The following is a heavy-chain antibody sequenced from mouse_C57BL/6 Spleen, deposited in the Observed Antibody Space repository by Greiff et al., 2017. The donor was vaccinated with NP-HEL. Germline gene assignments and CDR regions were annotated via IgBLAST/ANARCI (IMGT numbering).Heavy chain of an antibody. CDR3: ARSDAYYSNYGWFAY. J-gene: IGHJ3*01. Sequence: QVQLQQSGTELVKPGASVKLSCKASGYTFTSYWMHWVKQRPGQGLEWIGNINPSNGGTNYNEKFKSKATLTVDKSSSTAYMQLSSLTSEDSAVYYCARSDAYYSNYGWFAYWGQGTLVTVSA. D-gene: IGHD2-5*01. CDR2: INPSNGGT. CDR1: GYTFTSYW. V-gene: IGHV1-53*01.